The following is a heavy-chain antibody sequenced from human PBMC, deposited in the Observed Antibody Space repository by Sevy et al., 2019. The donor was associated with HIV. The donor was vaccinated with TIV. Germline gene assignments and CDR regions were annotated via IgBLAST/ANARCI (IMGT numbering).Heavy chain of an antibody. Sequence: SETLSLTCAVYGGSFSGYYWSWIRQPPGKGLEWIGEINHSGSTNYNPSLKSRVTITVETSKNQVSLKLSSVTAADTAVYYCARGTGDSSGYYYFDYWGQGTLVTVSS. J-gene: IGHJ4*02. V-gene: IGHV4-34*01. CDR1: GGSFSGYY. CDR3: ARGTGDSSGYYYFDY. CDR2: INHSGST. D-gene: IGHD3-22*01.